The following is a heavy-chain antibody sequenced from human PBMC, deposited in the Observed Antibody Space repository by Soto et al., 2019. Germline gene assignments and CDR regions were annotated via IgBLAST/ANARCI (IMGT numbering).Heavy chain of an antibody. J-gene: IGHJ6*02. CDR2: ISSSSSYI. D-gene: IGHD3-3*02. CDR3: AHIWMGGGNYYYYYYGMDV. V-gene: IGHV3-21*01. CDR1: GFTFISYS. Sequence: EVQLVESGGGLVTPGGSLRLSCAASGFTFISYSMNWFRQAPGKGLEWVSSISSSSSYIYYSDSVKGRFTISRDNAKNSLYLRMNSLGAEDTVVYYCAHIWMGGGNYYYYYYGMDVWGQGTTVTVAS.